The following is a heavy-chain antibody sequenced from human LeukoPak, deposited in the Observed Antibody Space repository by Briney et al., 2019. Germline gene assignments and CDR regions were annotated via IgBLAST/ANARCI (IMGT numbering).Heavy chain of an antibody. J-gene: IGHJ4*02. D-gene: IGHD3-9*01. V-gene: IGHV3-23*01. CDR2: ITGSGETT. Sequence: GGTLRLSCAASGFTFSNYGLSWGRQAPGKGLEWVSGITGSGETTHYAHSVQGRFPISRDNSKNPLYLQTNSLRAEATAVYYCAKGPQLTPYYFDYWGQGTLVTVSS. CDR3: AKGPQLTPYYFDY. CDR1: GFTFSNYG.